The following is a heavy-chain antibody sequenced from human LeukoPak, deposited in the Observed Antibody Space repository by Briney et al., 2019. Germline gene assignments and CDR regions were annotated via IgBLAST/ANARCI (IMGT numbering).Heavy chain of an antibody. J-gene: IGHJ4*02. Sequence: GGSLRLSCEASGFAFSIYRMNWVRQAPGKGLEWVSYIHLSGTPTHYADPVKGRFSISIDNVKNSLYLQMDNLRAEDTAVYYCARDRGYTRTNTGGYPVFDLWGQGTLVTVSS. CDR1: GFAFSIYR. CDR2: IHLSGTPT. D-gene: IGHD2-8*02. CDR3: ARDRGYTRTNTGGYPVFDL. V-gene: IGHV3-48*04.